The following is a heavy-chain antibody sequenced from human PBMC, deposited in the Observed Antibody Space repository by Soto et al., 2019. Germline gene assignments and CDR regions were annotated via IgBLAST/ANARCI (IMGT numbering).Heavy chain of an antibody. CDR3: ARDGYDGSGSPYPDY. Sequence: XTLSLPSSVSGGSLSEYVWSWIRQSPGTGLEWIGYIYYLGSTDYNPSIKSRVTISVDTSKRQLSLRLTSVTAADTAVYYCARDGYDGSGSPYPDYWGPGTQGTVSS. D-gene: IGHD3-10*01. V-gene: IGHV4-59*01. CDR2: IYYLGST. J-gene: IGHJ4*02. CDR1: GGSLSEYV.